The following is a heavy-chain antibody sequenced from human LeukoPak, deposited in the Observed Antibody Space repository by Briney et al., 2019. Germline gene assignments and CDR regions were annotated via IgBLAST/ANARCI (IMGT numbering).Heavy chain of an antibody. V-gene: IGHV4-59*01. J-gene: IGHJ3*02. D-gene: IGHD3-3*01. CDR2: IYYSGST. Sequence: PSETLSLTSTVSGGSISSYYWSWIRQPPGKGLEWIGYIYYSGSTNFNPTLKTRSTMSVATSKNQFSLKLSSVTAADTAVYYCARLLDFWSGYDAFDIWGQGTMVTVSS. CDR1: GGSISSYY. CDR3: ARLLDFWSGYDAFDI.